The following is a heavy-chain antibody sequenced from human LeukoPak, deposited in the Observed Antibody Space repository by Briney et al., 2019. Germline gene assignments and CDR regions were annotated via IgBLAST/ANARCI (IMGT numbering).Heavy chain of an antibody. Sequence: SETLSLTCTVSGGSISSYYWSWIRQPPGKGLEWIGYIYSSGSTNYNPSLKSRVTISVDTSKNQFSLKLSSVTAADTAVYYCARLRTDSSGGGWFDPWGQGTLVTVSS. J-gene: IGHJ5*02. CDR2: IYSSGST. CDR1: GGSISSYY. D-gene: IGHD6-19*01. V-gene: IGHV4-59*08. CDR3: ARLRTDSSGGGWFDP.